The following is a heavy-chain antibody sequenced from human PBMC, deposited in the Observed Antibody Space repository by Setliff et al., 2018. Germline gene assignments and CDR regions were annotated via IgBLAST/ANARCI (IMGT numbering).Heavy chain of an antibody. CDR3: ARAHSSTLSVHDY. CDR1: EFTFDDYA. Sequence: PGGSLRLSCAASEFTFDDYAMHWVRQVPGKGLEWVSGISWNSENIDYAGSVKGRVTISRDNAKNTLYVQMNSLRAEDTAVYYCARAHSSTLSVHDYWGQGTLVTVSS. CDR2: ISWNSENI. D-gene: IGHD2-2*01. J-gene: IGHJ4*02. V-gene: IGHV3-9*01.